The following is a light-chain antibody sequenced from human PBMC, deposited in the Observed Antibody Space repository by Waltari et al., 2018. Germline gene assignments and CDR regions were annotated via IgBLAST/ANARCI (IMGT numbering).Light chain of an antibody. CDR2: EVS. Sequence: SPGQSVTISCTGTSSDVGGYNYVSWYQQHPGKAPKLMSYEVSKRPSGVPDRFSGSKSGNTASLTVSGLQAEDEADYYCSSYAGSNNLVVFGGGTKLTVL. CDR1: SSDVGGYNY. V-gene: IGLV2-8*01. J-gene: IGLJ2*01. CDR3: SSYAGSNNLVV.